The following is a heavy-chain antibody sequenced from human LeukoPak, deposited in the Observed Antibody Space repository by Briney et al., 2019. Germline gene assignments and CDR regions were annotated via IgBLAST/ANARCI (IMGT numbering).Heavy chain of an antibody. CDR1: GYSFTSYW. CDR3: ARRGGGYCSSTSCWNFDY. D-gene: IGHD2-2*01. J-gene: IGHJ4*02. Sequence: GESRKISCKGSGYSFTSYWIGWVRQMPGKGLEWMGIIYPGDSDTRYSPSFQGQVTISADKSISTAYLQWSSLKASDTAMYYCARRGGGYCSSTSCWNFDYWGQGTLVTVSS. CDR2: IYPGDSDT. V-gene: IGHV5-51*01.